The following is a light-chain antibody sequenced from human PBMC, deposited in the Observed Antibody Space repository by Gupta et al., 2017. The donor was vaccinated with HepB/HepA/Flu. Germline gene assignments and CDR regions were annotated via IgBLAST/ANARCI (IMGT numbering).Light chain of an antibody. Sequence: QSALTQPASESGSTGQSTPISCTGTSSDVGGYNCVSWYKHHPGKAPKLMISNVSNRASGVSNRFSGSKSGNTASLTISWLQAEDEADYYSSSYTSSSTLRVFGTGPKVTVL. CDR1: SSDVGGYNC. V-gene: IGLV2-14*03. CDR2: NVS. J-gene: IGLJ1*01. CDR3: SSYTSSSTLRV.